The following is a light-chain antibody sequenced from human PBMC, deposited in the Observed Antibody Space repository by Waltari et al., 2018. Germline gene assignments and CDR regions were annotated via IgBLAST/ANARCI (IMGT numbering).Light chain of an antibody. Sequence: SSELTHDPAVSVALGQTVRITCQGDSLRTHYANWYQQKPGQAPVLVIYGKNNRPSGIPDRLSASSSGNTAALTIAGAQAEDEADYYCNSRDSSGNPYVFGSGTKVTVL. CDR3: NSRDSSGNPYV. CDR2: GKN. CDR1: SLRTHY. V-gene: IGLV3-19*01. J-gene: IGLJ1*01.